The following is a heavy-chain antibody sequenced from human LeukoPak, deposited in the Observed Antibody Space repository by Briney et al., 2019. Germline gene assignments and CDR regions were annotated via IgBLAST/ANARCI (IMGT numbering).Heavy chain of an antibody. CDR2: IDASGDST. CDR1: GFSFSIYG. CDR3: ARSPGHWAHDY. J-gene: IGHJ4*02. Sequence: GGSLRLSRAVSGFSFSIYGMSWVRQAPGKGREWVSFIDASGDSTFYTDSVRGRFTISRDNSKNTLYLELNNLRGEDTAVYNCARSPGHWAHDYWGQGTLVTVSS. D-gene: IGHD3-16*01. V-gene: IGHV3-23*01.